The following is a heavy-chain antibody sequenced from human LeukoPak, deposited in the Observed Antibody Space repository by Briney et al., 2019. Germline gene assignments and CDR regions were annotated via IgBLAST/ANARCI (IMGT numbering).Heavy chain of an antibody. J-gene: IGHJ4*02. V-gene: IGHV3-21*01. Sequence: KAGGSLRLSCAAPGFTFSTYTMNWVRQAPGKGLEWVSSISSSSIYIYYTDSVKGRFTISRDNARNSVYLQMNNLRAEDTAVYYCARVNGDYERGGAPDYWGQGTLVTVSS. D-gene: IGHD4-17*01. CDR2: ISSSSIYI. CDR1: GFTFSTYT. CDR3: ARVNGDYERGGAPDY.